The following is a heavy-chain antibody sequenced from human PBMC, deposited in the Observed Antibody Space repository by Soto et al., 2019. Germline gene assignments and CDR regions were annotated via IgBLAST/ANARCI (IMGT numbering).Heavy chain of an antibody. J-gene: IGHJ4*02. Sequence: GGSLRLSCAASGFTFDDYAMHWVRQAPGKGLEWVSGISWNSGSIGYADSVKGRFTISRDNAKNSLYLQMNSLGAEDTALYYCAKVAVAGLVAYYFDYWGQGTLVTVSS. CDR1: GFTFDDYA. CDR2: ISWNSGSI. D-gene: IGHD6-19*01. V-gene: IGHV3-9*01. CDR3: AKVAVAGLVAYYFDY.